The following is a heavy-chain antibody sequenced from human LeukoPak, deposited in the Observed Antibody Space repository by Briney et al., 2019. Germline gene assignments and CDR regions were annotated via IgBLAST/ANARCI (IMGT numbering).Heavy chain of an antibody. CDR2: IKQDGTEK. D-gene: IGHD2-15*01. Sequence: GGSLRLSCAASGFTFSRYWMSWVRQAPGKGLDWVANIKQDGTEKYYVDSVKGRFTISRDNAKNSLYLQMNSLRAEDTAVYYCARDRYCSGGSCRRYYYYGMDVWGQGTTVTVSS. CDR3: ARDRYCSGGSCRRYYYYGMDV. J-gene: IGHJ6*02. V-gene: IGHV3-7*01. CDR1: GFTFSRYW.